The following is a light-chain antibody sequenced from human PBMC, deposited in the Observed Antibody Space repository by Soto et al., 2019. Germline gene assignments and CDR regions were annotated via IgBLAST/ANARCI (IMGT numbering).Light chain of an antibody. CDR3: LQHNTYPWT. J-gene: IGKJ1*01. Sequence: DIQMTQSPSAMSASVGDRVTITCRASQGIGNYLAWFQQKPGKVPKRLIYGASSLQSGAPSRFSGSGSGTDFPLTISSLQPEDFATYYCLQHNTYPWTFGQGTKVEIK. CDR2: GAS. V-gene: IGKV1-17*03. CDR1: QGIGNY.